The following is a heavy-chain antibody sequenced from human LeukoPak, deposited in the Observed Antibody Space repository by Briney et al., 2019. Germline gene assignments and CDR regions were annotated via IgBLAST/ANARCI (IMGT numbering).Heavy chain of an antibody. CDR2: IGPSGSNI. J-gene: IGHJ4*02. CDR3: ARGGGYCSGGSCYEY. CDR1: GFTFGIYA. Sequence: GGSLRLSCAASGFTFGIYAMNWVRQAPGKGLEWVSYIGPSGSNIYYADSVKGRFTISRDNAKNSLYLQMNSLRAEDTAVYYCARGGGYCSGGSCYEYWGQGTLVTVSS. D-gene: IGHD2-15*01. V-gene: IGHV3-21*05.